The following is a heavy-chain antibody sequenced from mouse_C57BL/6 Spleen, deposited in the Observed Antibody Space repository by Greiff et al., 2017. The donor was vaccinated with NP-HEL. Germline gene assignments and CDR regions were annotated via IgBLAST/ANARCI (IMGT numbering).Heavy chain of an antibody. CDR2: INPNYGTS. V-gene: IGHV1-39*01. J-gene: IGHJ2*01. D-gene: IGHD1-2*01. CDR3: ARLGTTADY. CDR1: GYSFTDYN. Sequence: VQLQQSGPELVKPGASVKISCKASGYSFTDYNMNWVKQSPGKSLEWIGVINPNYGTSSSNQTFKGKATLTVDQSSSTAYMQLNSLASDDSAVDYCARLGTTADYWGQGTTLTVSS.